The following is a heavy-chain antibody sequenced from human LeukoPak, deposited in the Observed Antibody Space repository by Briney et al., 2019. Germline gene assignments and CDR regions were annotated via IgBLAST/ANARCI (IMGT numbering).Heavy chain of an antibody. CDR3: ARGNDFWSGVNFDY. J-gene: IGHJ4*02. CDR2: INSDGSST. CDR1: GFTFSSYW. D-gene: IGHD3-3*01. V-gene: IGHV3-74*01. Sequence: PGGSLRLSCAASGFTFSSYWMHWFRQAPGKGLVWVSRINSDGSSTSYADSVKGRFTISRDNVKNTLYLQMNSLRDEDTAVYYCARGNDFWSGVNFDYWGQGTLVTVSS.